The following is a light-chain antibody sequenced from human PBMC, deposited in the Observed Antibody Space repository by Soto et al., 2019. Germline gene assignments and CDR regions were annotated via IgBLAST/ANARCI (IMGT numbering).Light chain of an antibody. V-gene: IGLV1-40*01. Sequence: QSVLTQPPSVSGAPGQRVTISCTGSSSNIGAGYDVHWYQQLPGTAPKLLIYGNNNRPSGVPDRFSGSKSGTSASLAITGLQAEDEAHYYCQSFVGSRRGGVFGGGTKLTVL. CDR3: QSFVGSRRGGV. CDR2: GNN. J-gene: IGLJ2*01. CDR1: SSNIGAGYD.